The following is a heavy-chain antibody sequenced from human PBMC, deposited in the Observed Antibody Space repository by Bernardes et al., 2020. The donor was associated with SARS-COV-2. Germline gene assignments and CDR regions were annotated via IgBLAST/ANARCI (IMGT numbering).Heavy chain of an antibody. V-gene: IGHV6-1*01. Sequence: SQTLSLTCAISGDSVCSITAAWNWIRLSPSRGLEWLGRTYYRSKWYNDYAVSVRGRITINPDTSKNQVSLQLNSVTPEDTAVYYCARHPDFDYWGQGTLVTVSS. J-gene: IGHJ4*02. CDR3: ARHPDFDY. CDR2: TYYRSKWYN. CDR1: GDSVCSITAA.